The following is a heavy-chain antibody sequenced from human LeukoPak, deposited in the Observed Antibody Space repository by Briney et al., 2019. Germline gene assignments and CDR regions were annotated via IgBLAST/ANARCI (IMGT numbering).Heavy chain of an antibody. V-gene: IGHV5-51*01. Sequence: GESLKISCKGSGYTFTSYWIGWVRQMPGKGLEWMGIIYPGDSDTRYSPSFQGQVTISADKSISTAYLQWSSLKASDTAMYYCARQVYSSGWYRHYYYGMDVWGQGTTVTVSS. CDR1: GYTFTSYW. J-gene: IGHJ6*02. CDR3: ARQVYSSGWYRHYYYGMDV. D-gene: IGHD6-19*01. CDR2: IYPGDSDT.